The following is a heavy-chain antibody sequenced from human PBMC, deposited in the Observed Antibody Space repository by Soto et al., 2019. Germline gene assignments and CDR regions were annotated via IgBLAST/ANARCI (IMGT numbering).Heavy chain of an antibody. J-gene: IGHJ4*02. D-gene: IGHD6-19*01. CDR1: GFTFSSYA. CDR3: AKGRQYSSGWSVFDY. V-gene: IGHV3-23*01. Sequence: PGGSLRLSCAASGFTFSSYAMSWVRQAPGKGLEWVSAISGSGGSTYYADSVKGRFTISRDNSKNTLYLQMNSLRAEDTAVYYCAKGRQYSSGWSVFDYWGQGTLVTVSS. CDR2: ISGSGGST.